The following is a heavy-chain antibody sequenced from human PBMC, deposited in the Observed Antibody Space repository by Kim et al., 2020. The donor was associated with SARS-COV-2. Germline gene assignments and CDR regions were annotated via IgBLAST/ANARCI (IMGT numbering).Heavy chain of an antibody. J-gene: IGHJ4*02. D-gene: IGHD3-3*01. CDR3: AKGPGGGFWSGYYVY. CDR2: ISGSGGST. Sequence: GGSLRLSCAASGFTFSSYAMSWVRQAPGKGLEWVSAISGSGGSTYYADSVKGRFTISRDNSKNTLYLQMNSLRAEDTAVYYCAKGPGGGFWSGYYVYWGQGTLVTVSS. CDR1: GFTFSSYA. V-gene: IGHV3-23*01.